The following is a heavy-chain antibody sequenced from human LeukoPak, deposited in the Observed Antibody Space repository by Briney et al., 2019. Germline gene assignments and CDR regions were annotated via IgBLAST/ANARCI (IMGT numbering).Heavy chain of an antibody. CDR2: IWYDGSNK. D-gene: IGHD3-10*01. J-gene: IGHJ6*02. CDR1: GFTFSSYG. Sequence: GGSLRLSCAASGFTFSSYGMHWVRQAPGKGLEWVAVIWYDGSNKYYADSVKGRFTISRDNSKNTLYLQMNSLRAEDTAVYYCARGREELWFGEHYYYGMDVWGQGTTVTVSS. CDR3: ARGREELWFGEHYYYGMDV. V-gene: IGHV3-33*01.